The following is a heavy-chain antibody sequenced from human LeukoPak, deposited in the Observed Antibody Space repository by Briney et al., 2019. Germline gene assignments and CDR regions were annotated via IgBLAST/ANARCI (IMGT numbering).Heavy chain of an antibody. V-gene: IGHV3-30*04. CDR1: GFTFSSYA. CDR3: AKDFSLAATDY. Sequence: PGGSLRLSCAASGFTFSSYAMHWVRQAPGKGLEWVAVISYDGSNKYYADSVKGRFTISRDNSKNTLYLQMNSLRAEDTAVYYCAKDFSLAATDYWGQGTLVTVSS. D-gene: IGHD6-25*01. CDR2: ISYDGSNK. J-gene: IGHJ4*02.